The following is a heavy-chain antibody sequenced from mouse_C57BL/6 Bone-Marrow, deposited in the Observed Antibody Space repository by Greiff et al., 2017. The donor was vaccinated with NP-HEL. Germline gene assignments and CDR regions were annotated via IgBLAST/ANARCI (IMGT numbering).Heavy chain of an antibody. J-gene: IGHJ1*03. Sequence: QVQLKQPGAELVKPGASVKLSCKASGYTFTSYWMHWVKQRPGQGLEWIGMIHPNSGSTNYNEKFKSKATLTVDKSSSTAYMQISSLTSEDSAVYYCARSVITTVVADWYFDVWGTGTTVTVSS. CDR3: ARSVITTVVADWYFDV. D-gene: IGHD1-1*01. CDR1: GYTFTSYW. CDR2: IHPNSGST. V-gene: IGHV1-64*01.